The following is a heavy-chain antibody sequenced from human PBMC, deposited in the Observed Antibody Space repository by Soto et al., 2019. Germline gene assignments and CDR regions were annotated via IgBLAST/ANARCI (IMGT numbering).Heavy chain of an antibody. V-gene: IGHV3-73*01. CDR2: IRSKANSYAT. CDR3: TRLRSEYYYDSSGYHDLDY. Sequence: PGGSLRLSCAASGFTFSGSAMHWVRQASGKGLEWVGRIRSKANSYATAYAASVKGRFTISRDDSKNTAYLQMNSLKTEDTAVYYCTRLRSEYYYDSSGYHDLDYWGQGTLVTVSS. D-gene: IGHD3-22*01. CDR1: GFTFSGSA. J-gene: IGHJ4*02.